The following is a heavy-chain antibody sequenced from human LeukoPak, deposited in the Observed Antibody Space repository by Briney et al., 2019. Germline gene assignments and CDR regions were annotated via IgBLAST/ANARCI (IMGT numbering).Heavy chain of an antibody. CDR3: ARVSVYGCSSTTCLVLDI. Sequence: ASVKVSCKASGYTFTGYYMHWVRQAPGQGLEWMGWINTNSGGTNYAQKFQGRVTMTRDTSISTAYMELSRLRSDDTAVYYCARVSVYGCSSTTCLVLDIWGHGTMVTVSS. CDR2: INTNSGGT. J-gene: IGHJ3*02. CDR1: GYTFTGYY. V-gene: IGHV1-2*02. D-gene: IGHD2-2*01.